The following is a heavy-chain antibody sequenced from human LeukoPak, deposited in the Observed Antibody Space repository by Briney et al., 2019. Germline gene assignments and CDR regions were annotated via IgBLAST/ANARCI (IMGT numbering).Heavy chain of an antibody. CDR2: INHSGST. D-gene: IGHD3-9*01. CDR1: GGSFSGYY. Sequence: SETLSLTCAVYGGSFSGYYWSWIRQPPGKGLEWIGEINHSGSTNYNPSLKSRVTISVDTSKNQFSLKLSSVTAADTAVYYCARQSYDILTGYYKSTFFDYWGQGTLVTVSS. CDR3: ARQSYDILTGYYKSTFFDY. J-gene: IGHJ4*02. V-gene: IGHV4-34*01.